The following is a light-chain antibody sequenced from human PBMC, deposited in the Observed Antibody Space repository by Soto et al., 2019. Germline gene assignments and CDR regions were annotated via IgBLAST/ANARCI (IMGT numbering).Light chain of an antibody. Sequence: EIVMTQSPATLSVSPGERATLSCRASQNVGNNLVWYQQKPGQAPRLLIYGASTRAAGIPDRFSGSGSGTEFTLTISGLQSDNFAVYYCQQFNNWPPWTFGQGTKVEIK. J-gene: IGKJ1*01. CDR2: GAS. CDR3: QQFNNWPPWT. V-gene: IGKV3-15*01. CDR1: QNVGNN.